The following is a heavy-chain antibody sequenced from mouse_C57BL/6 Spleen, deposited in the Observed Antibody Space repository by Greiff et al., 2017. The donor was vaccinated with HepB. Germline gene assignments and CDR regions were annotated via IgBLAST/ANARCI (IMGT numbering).Heavy chain of an antibody. CDR1: GYTFTDYN. CDR3: ASPIYYGNSDY. D-gene: IGHD2-1*01. J-gene: IGHJ2*01. Sequence: EVQLQQSGPELVKPGASVKMSCKASGYTFTDYNMHWVKQSHGKSLEWIGYINPNNGGTSYNQKFKGKATLTVNKSSSTAYMELRSLTSEDSAVYYCASPIYYGNSDYWGQGTTLTVSS. V-gene: IGHV1-22*01. CDR2: INPNNGGT.